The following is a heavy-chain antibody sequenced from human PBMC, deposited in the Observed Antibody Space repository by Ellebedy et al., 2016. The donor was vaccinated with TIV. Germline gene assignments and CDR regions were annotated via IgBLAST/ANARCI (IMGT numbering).Heavy chain of an antibody. CDR1: GYTFTSYY. Sequence: AASVKVSCKASGYTFTSYYMHWVRQPAGQGLEWMGIINPSGGSTRYAQKFQGRVTMNRDTSTSTVYMELSSLRSEDTAVYYCVREHKIAAATRDYYYDGMDVWGQGTTVTVSS. D-gene: IGHD6-13*01. CDR3: VREHKIAAATRDYYYDGMDV. J-gene: IGHJ6*02. V-gene: IGHV1-46*01. CDR2: INPSGGST.